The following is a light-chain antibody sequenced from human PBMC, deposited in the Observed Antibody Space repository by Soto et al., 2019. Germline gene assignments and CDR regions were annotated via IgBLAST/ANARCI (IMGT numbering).Light chain of an antibody. CDR3: MQALQTPQR. Sequence: DIVMTQSPLPRPVTHGEPASISCRSSQSLLQSNGYSYLDWYLXKPGQSPQLLIYLGSNRASGVPDRFGGSGSGTHFTLKMSRGEAENVGVYYCMQALQTPQRFGQGTKVDIK. CDR1: QSLLQSNGYSY. CDR2: LGS. V-gene: IGKV2-28*01. J-gene: IGKJ1*01.